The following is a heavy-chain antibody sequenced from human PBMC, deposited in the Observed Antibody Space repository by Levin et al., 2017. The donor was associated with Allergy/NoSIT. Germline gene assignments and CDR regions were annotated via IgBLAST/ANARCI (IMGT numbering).Heavy chain of an antibody. CDR2: INPNIGGT. Sequence: ASVKVSCKASGYTFTGYYMHWVRQAPGQGLEWMGWINPNIGGTNYAQKFQGRVTMTRDTSISTAYMELSRLRSDDTAVYYCARGQSADYYDSSGYYYHDYWGQGTLVTVSS. V-gene: IGHV1-2*02. CDR1: GYTFTGYY. CDR3: ARGQSADYYDSSGYYYHDY. J-gene: IGHJ4*02. D-gene: IGHD3-22*01.